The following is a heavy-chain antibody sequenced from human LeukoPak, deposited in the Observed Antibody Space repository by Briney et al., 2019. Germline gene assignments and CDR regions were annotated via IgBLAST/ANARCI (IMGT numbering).Heavy chain of an antibody. CDR2: ISYIGST. Sequence: SETLSLTCAVPADSFSSHYWTWIRQPPGKGLEWIGYISYIGSTNYNPSLKSRVTIPIDTSKNQFSLKLTSVTAADTAVYYCARDLVTVTKGFDIWGQGTMVSVSS. D-gene: IGHD4-17*01. CDR3: ARDLVTVTKGFDI. V-gene: IGHV4-59*11. CDR1: ADSFSSHY. J-gene: IGHJ3*02.